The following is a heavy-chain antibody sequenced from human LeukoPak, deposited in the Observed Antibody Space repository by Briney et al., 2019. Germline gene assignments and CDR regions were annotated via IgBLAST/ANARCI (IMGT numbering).Heavy chain of an antibody. J-gene: IGHJ4*02. V-gene: IGHV4-34*01. CDR3: ARSPYGPKASLY. D-gene: IGHD3-10*01. CDR2: INHSGST. Sequence: PSETLSLTCTVSGGSISSYYWSWIRQPPGKGLEWIGEINHSGSTNYNPSLKSRVTISVDTSKNQFSLKLSSVTAADTAVYYCARSPYGPKASLYWGQGTLVTVSS. CDR1: GGSISSYY.